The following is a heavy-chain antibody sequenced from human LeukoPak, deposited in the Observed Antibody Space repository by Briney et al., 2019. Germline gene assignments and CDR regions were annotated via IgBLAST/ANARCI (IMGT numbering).Heavy chain of an antibody. D-gene: IGHD3-10*01. CDR2: IYYSGST. V-gene: IGHV4-59*01. CDR3: AREGSGSWSAFDI. CDR1: GGSISSYY. Sequence: SETLSLTCTVSGGSISSYYWSWIRQPPGKGLEWIGYIYYSGSTNYNPSLRSRVTISVDTSKNQFSLKLSSVTAADTAVYYCAREGSGSWSAFDIWGQGTMVTVSS. J-gene: IGHJ3*02.